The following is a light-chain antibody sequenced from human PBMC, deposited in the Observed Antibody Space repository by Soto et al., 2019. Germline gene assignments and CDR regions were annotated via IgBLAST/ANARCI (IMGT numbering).Light chain of an antibody. CDR2: GNS. J-gene: IGLJ2*01. Sequence: QPVLTQPPSVSGAPGQRVTISCTGSSSNIGAGYDVHWYQQLPGTAPKLLIYGNSNRPSGVPDRFSGSKSGTSASLAITGRQAEDEADYYCQSYDSSLRVFGGGTKVT. CDR1: SSNIGAGYD. CDR3: QSYDSSLRV. V-gene: IGLV1-40*01.